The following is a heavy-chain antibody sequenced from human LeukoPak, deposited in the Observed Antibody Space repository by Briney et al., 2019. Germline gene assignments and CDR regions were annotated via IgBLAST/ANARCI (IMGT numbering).Heavy chain of an antibody. D-gene: IGHD3-10*01. CDR1: GGTFSSYA. CDR3: ATRVRGPAFDI. J-gene: IGHJ3*02. Sequence: SVKVSCKASGGTFSSYAISWVRQAPGQGLEWMGGIIPIFGTANYAQKFQGRVTITADESTGTAYMELSSLRSEDTAVYYCATRVRGPAFDIWGQGTMVTVSS. CDR2: IIPIFGTA. V-gene: IGHV1-69*01.